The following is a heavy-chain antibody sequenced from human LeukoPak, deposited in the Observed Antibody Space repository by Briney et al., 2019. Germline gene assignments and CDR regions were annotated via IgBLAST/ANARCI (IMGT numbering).Heavy chain of an antibody. J-gene: IGHJ4*02. Sequence: GGSLRLSCAASGFTFITHSMNWVRQAPGKGLEWVSSISSSGDYIYYADSVKGRFTISRDNAKNSLYLQMNSLRVEDTAVYYCARGHSTDYWGQGTLVTVSS. V-gene: IGHV3-21*01. CDR2: ISSSGDYI. CDR1: GFTFITHS. CDR3: ARGHSTDY. D-gene: IGHD5/OR15-5a*01.